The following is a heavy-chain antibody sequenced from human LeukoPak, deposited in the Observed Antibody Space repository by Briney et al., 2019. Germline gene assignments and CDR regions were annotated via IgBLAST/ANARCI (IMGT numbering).Heavy chain of an antibody. D-gene: IGHD3-22*01. J-gene: IGHJ4*02. CDR3: ARDRYYVDSSGYYLWDY. CDR2: ISNSGSTI. CDR1: GFTSNNYY. V-gene: IGHV3-11*01. Sequence: TGGSLRLSCAASGFTSNNYYMSWIRQAPGKGLEWVSYISNSGSTIYYADSVKGRFTISRDNANNSLYLQMNSLRAEDTAVYYCARDRYYVDSSGYYLWDYWGQGTLVTVSS.